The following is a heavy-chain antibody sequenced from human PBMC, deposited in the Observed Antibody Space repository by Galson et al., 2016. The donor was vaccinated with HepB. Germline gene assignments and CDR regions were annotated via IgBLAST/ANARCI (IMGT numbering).Heavy chain of an antibody. Sequence: LRLSCAASGFIFDDYGMHWVRQPPGRGLEWIGYIYYSGSTHYNPSLKSRVTISVDLSKNQFSLNLASVTAADTAVYYCARDRGGGIIWGQGILVTVSS. CDR2: IYYSGST. CDR3: ARDRGGGII. CDR1: GFIFDDYG. D-gene: IGHD3-16*01. V-gene: IGHV4-30-2*01. J-gene: IGHJ4*02.